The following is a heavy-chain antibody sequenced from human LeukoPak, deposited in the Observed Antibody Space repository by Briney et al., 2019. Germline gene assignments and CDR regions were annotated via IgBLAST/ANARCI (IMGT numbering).Heavy chain of an antibody. CDR2: VQNDGSNK. CDR3: TNDFWSHTTH. J-gene: IGHJ4*02. D-gene: IGHD3-3*01. CDR1: GFIFNNHG. V-gene: IGHV3-30*02. Sequence: GGSLRLSCAASGFIFNNHGMHWVRQAPGKGLEWVAFVQNDGSNKYYGDSVRGRFTISRDNFENMVYLQMNSLRTDDTAVYYCTNDFWSHTTHWGRGALVIVSS.